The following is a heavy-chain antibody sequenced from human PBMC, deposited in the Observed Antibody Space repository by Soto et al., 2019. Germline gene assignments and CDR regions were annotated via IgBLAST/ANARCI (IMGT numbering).Heavy chain of an antibody. J-gene: IGHJ4*02. CDR2: MTPNSGDT. V-gene: IGHV1-8*02. D-gene: IGHD1-20*01. CDR3: ARNLYNTGSFDH. Sequence: QVQLVQSGAEVKKPGASVKVSCKASGYTFTSYDINWVRQAPGQGLEWVGWMTPNSGDTGYAQTFQGRVTLTRDTSSSTAYMELSSLTSVDTAVYYCARNLYNTGSFDHWGQGTLVTVSS. CDR1: GYTFTSYD.